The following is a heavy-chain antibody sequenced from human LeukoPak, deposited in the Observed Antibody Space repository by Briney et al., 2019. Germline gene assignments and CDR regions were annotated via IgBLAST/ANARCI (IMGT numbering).Heavy chain of an antibody. Sequence: GGSLRLSCTASGFTFGDYAMSWFRQAPGKGLEWVGFIRSKAYGGTTEYAASVKGRFTISRDDSKSIAYLQMNSLKTEDTAVYYCTSGGNPSGYYYYYGMDVWGQGTTVTVSS. CDR2: IRSKAYGGTT. V-gene: IGHV3-49*03. D-gene: IGHD4-23*01. J-gene: IGHJ6*02. CDR3: TSGGNPSGYYYYYGMDV. CDR1: GFTFGDYA.